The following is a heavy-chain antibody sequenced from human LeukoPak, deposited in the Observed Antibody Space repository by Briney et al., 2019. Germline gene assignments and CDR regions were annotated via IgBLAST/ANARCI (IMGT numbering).Heavy chain of an antibody. CDR3: AREVRGDFDH. CDR2: IYYSGSS. J-gene: IGHJ4*02. V-gene: IGHV4-39*02. Sequence: SETLSLTCTVSGVSTSSSFYYWGWIRQPPGKGLEWIGSIYYSGSSYNNPSLKSRVTISVDTSKNQFSLKLSSVTAADTAVYYCAREVRGDFDHWGQGTLVTVSS. D-gene: IGHD3-16*01. CDR1: GVSTSSSFYY.